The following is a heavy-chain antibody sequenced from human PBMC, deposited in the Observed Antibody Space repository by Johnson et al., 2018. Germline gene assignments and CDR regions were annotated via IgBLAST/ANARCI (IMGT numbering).Heavy chain of an antibody. CDR3: ARGQDYGSTGCGMDV. CDR1: GGSFINYY. D-gene: IGHD3-22*01. J-gene: IGHJ6*02. V-gene: IGHV4-34*01. Sequence: QVQLQQWGAGLLKPSETLTLTCGVYGGSFINYYWTWIRQAPGKGLEWIGGINHRGSSNYNPSLKSRVTVSVDMSNKQFSLKLNSVNAADTAVYYCARGQDYGSTGCGMDVWGQGTTVTVS. CDR2: INHRGSS.